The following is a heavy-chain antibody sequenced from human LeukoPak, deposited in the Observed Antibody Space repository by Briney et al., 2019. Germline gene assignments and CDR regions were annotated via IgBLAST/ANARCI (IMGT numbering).Heavy chain of an antibody. J-gene: IGHJ4*02. CDR2: IIPIFGTA. V-gene: IGHV1-69*01. Sequence: SVKVSCKASGGTFNSYAISWVRQAPGQGLEWMGGIIPIFGTANYAQKFQGRVTITADESTSTAYMELSSLRSEDMAVYYCARDYGDSIGYYYGYWGQGTLVTVSS. CDR3: ARDYGDSIGYYYGY. D-gene: IGHD3-22*01. CDR1: GGTFNSYA.